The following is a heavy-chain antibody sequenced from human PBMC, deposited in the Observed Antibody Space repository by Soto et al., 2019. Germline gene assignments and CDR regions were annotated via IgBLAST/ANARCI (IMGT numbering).Heavy chain of an antibody. V-gene: IGHV3-23*01. CDR3: ARLGSGSYYDY. D-gene: IGHD1-26*01. J-gene: IGHJ4*02. CDR2: ISGSGGST. CDR1: GFTFSSYA. Sequence: EVQLLESGGGLVQPGGSLRLSCEASGFTFSSYAMRWVRQAPVKGLEWVSAISGSGGSTYYADSVKGRFTISRDNSKNTLYLQMNSLGAEDTAVYYCARLGSGSYYDYWGQCTLVTVSS.